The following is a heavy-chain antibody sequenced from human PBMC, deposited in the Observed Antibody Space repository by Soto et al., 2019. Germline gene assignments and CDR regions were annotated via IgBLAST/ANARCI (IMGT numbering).Heavy chain of an antibody. V-gene: IGHV4-61*01. Sequence: QVQLQESGPGLVKPSETLSLTCTVSGGSVSSGSYYWSWIRQPPGKGLEWIGYIYYSGSTNYNPSLKSGVTISVDTSKNQYSRELRSVTAADTAVYYCARGIEGWYQGRYYYGMDVWGQGTTVNVSS. D-gene: IGHD6-19*01. CDR1: GGSVSSGSYY. CDR2: IYYSGST. CDR3: ARGIEGWYQGRYYYGMDV. J-gene: IGHJ6*01.